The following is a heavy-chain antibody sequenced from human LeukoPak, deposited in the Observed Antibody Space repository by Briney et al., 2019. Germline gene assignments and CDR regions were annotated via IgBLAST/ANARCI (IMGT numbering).Heavy chain of an antibody. CDR1: GGSISSDGFY. CDR2: VSYSGST. Sequence: SETLSLTCTVSGGSISSDGFYWSWVRQHPGKGLEWIGYVSYSGSTYYNPSLKSRVSVSLDTFKSQFSLKLTSVTAADTAVYFCARGPSYCDFWGQGTLVTVSS. V-gene: IGHV4-31*03. J-gene: IGHJ4*02. CDR3: ARGPSYCDF.